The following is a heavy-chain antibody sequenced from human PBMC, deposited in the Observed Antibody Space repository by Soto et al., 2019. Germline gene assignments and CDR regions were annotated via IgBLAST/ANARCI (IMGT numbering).Heavy chain of an antibody. D-gene: IGHD3-16*01. Sequence: GGSLRLSCAASDFSLSPYWLHWVRQGPGRGLEWVARLSSDGFGAAYADSVKGRFFISRDIARNTLSLQMNSLRADDTAVYYCARDLGGPDDWGRGTSVTVSS. J-gene: IGHJ4*02. V-gene: IGHV3-74*03. CDR2: LSSDGFGA. CDR1: DFSLSPYW. CDR3: ARDLGGPDD.